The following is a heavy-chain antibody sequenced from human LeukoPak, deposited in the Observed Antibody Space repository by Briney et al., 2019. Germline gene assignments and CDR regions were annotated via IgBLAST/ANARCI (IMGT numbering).Heavy chain of an antibody. J-gene: IGHJ4*02. CDR1: GFSISNYY. V-gene: IGHV4-59*01. Sequence: PSETLSLTCTVSGFSISNYYWNWIRQPPGKGLEWIGYIYSSGSTNYNPSLKSRVTISLDTSKNQSSLKLSSVTPADTAVYYCAREDADYWGQGTLVTVSS. CDR2: IYSSGST. CDR3: AREDADY.